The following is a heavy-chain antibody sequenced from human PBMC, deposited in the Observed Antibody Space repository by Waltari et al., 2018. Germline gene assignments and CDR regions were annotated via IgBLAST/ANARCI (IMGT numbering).Heavy chain of an antibody. CDR2: VDWNDDK. J-gene: IGHJ5*02. V-gene: IGHV2-5*01. CDR1: GFSLTTSGLG. D-gene: IGHD3-16*01. Sequence: QITLKESGPTLVKPTQTLTLTCTFSGFSLTTSGLGVGWIRQPPGKALEWLALVDWNDDKRYSPSLRSRLTITRDTSENQVVLTLTNVDPVDTATYFCAHRSYQIYDLWGQGTLVTVSS. CDR3: AHRSYQIYDL.